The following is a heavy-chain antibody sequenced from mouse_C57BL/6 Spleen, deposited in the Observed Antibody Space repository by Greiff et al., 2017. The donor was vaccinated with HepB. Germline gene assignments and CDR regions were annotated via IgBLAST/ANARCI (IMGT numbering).Heavy chain of an antibody. CDR3: ARYRVTTNYYAMDY. V-gene: IGHV1-69*01. D-gene: IGHD2-2*01. Sequence: QVQLQQPGAELVMPGASVKLSCKASGYTFTSYWMHWVKQRPGQGLEWIGEIDPSDSYTNYTQKVTGKSTLTVDNSSSTAYMQLSSLTSEDSAVYYCARYRVTTNYYAMDYWGQGTSVTVSS. J-gene: IGHJ4*01. CDR1: GYTFTSYW. CDR2: IDPSDSYT.